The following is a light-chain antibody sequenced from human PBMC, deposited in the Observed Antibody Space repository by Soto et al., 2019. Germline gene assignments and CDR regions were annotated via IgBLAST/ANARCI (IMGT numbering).Light chain of an antibody. V-gene: IGKV1-39*01. Sequence: DIQITQSPSSLSAPMGDRVAITCRASQSIASSLTWYQQKPGTAPKLLIYGASNLQGGVPPRFSGSGSGTDFTLTINSLRPEDFASYYCQQSYSSSPTTFGPGTRLEIK. CDR1: QSIASS. CDR3: QQSYSSSPTT. CDR2: GAS. J-gene: IGKJ5*01.